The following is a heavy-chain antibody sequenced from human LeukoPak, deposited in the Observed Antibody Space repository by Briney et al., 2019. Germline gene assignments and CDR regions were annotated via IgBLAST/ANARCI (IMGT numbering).Heavy chain of an antibody. V-gene: IGHV5-51*01. CDR2: IYPRDSDT. Sequence: GESLKISCKATGYSFTSYWIGWVRQMPGKGLEWMGIIYPRDSDTRYSPSFQGQVTISADKSLSTVYLQWSSLKASDTAMYYCARTLVGPTADYYYYMDVWGKGTTVTVSS. J-gene: IGHJ6*03. CDR3: ARTLVGPTADYYYYMDV. D-gene: IGHD1-26*01. CDR1: GYSFTSYW.